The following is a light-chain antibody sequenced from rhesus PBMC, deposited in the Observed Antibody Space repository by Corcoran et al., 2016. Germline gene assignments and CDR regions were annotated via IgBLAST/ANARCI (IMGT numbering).Light chain of an antibody. Sequence: DIQMTQSPSSLSASVGDRVTITCRASQGINTDLNWYQQKPGKAPKRLIYDASSLESGAPSRVSGSGSVTDFTLTINSLQPEDYASYYCLQYNSDPRTFGQGTKVEIK. J-gene: IGKJ1*01. CDR1: QGINTD. CDR2: DAS. CDR3: LQYNSDPRT. V-gene: IGKV1-43*02.